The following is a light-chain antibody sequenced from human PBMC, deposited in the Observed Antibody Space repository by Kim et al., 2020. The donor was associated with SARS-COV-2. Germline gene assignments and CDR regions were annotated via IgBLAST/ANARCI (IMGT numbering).Light chain of an antibody. CDR1: QSISSW. V-gene: IGKV1-5*01. CDR2: DVS. Sequence: DIQMTQSPSTLSASVGDRVTITCRASQSISSWLAWCQQKPGKAPKLLIYDVSKLESGVPSRFSGSISGTEFTLTISSLQPDDFANYYCQQYDLYPWTFGQGTKVDIK. J-gene: IGKJ1*01. CDR3: QQYDLYPWT.